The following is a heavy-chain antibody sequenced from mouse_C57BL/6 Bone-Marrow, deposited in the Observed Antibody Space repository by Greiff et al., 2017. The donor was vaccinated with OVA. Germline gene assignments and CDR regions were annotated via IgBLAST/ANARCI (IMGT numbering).Heavy chain of an antibody. J-gene: IGHJ2*01. Sequence: VQLQQSGPELVKPGASVKISCKASGYTFTDYYMNWVKQSHGKSLEWIGDINPNNGGTSYNQKFKGKATLTVDKSSSTAYMELRSLTSEDSAVYYCARGDITTVGYWGQGTTLTVSS. V-gene: IGHV1-26*01. CDR3: ARGDITTVGY. D-gene: IGHD1-1*01. CDR2: INPNNGGT. CDR1: GYTFTDYY.